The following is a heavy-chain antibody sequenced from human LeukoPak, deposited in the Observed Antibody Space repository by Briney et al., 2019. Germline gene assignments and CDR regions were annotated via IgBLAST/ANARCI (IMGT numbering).Heavy chain of an antibody. D-gene: IGHD1-1*01. Sequence: SQTPSLTCAIPGDSVSSKSAAWNWTRQSPSRGIEWLGRTYNRFKWYHEYAVSVKSRIAINPDTSKNQISLQLNSVTAEDTAIYYCAILRTASSFGFWGQGTLVTVSS. J-gene: IGHJ4*02. CDR1: GDSVSSKSAA. V-gene: IGHV6-1*01. CDR3: AILRTASSFGF. CDR2: TYNRFKWYH.